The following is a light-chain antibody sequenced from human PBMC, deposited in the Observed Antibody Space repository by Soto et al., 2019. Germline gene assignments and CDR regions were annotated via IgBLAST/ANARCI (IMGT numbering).Light chain of an antibody. CDR3: QQYDNYPLT. Sequence: DIQVTQSPSSLSASVRDRVTITCRASQSISSYLHWYQQKPGIAPKLLIYDASSLESGVPSRFSGSGSGTEFTLTISNLQPDDFATYYCQQYDNYPLTFGGGTKVDIK. J-gene: IGKJ4*01. CDR2: DAS. CDR1: QSISSY. V-gene: IGKV1-5*01.